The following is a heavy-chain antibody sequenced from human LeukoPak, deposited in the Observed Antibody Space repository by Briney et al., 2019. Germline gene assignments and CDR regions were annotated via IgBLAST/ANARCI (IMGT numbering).Heavy chain of an antibody. J-gene: IGHJ5*02. D-gene: IGHD2-2*02. Sequence: PSETLSLTCTVSGDSISSSNYYWGWIRQPPGTGLEWIGSIYYSGNTYYNPSLKSRVTISVDTSKNQFSLKLSSVTAADTAVYYCARVFGYCSSTSCYTWIPHWFDPWGQGTLVTVSS. CDR2: IYYSGNT. V-gene: IGHV4-39*01. CDR3: ARVFGYCSSTSCYTWIPHWFDP. CDR1: GDSISSSNYY.